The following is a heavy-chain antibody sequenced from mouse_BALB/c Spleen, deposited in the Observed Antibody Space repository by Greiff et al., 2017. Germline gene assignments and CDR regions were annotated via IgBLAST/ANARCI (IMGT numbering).Heavy chain of an antibody. CDR1: GFSLTDYG. Sequence: VQRVESGPGLVAPSQSLSITCTVSGFSLTDYGVSWIRQPPGKGLEWLGVIWGGGSTYYNSALKSRLSISKDNSKSQVFLKMNSLQTDDTAMYYCAKHEITTVVEGFAYWGQGTLVTVSA. V-gene: IGHV2-6-5*01. J-gene: IGHJ3*01. CDR3: AKHEITTVVEGFAY. D-gene: IGHD1-1*01. CDR2: IWGGGST.